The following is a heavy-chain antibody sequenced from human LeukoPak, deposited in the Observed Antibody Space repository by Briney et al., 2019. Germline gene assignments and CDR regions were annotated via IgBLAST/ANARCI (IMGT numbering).Heavy chain of an antibody. Sequence: PGGSLRLSCASSGFTVSSNYTSWVRQAPGKGLEWVSVIYSGGSTYYADTVKGRSTISRDNSKNTLYLQMNSLRAEDTAVYYCASFNGELWGQGTLVTVSS. D-gene: IGHD4-17*01. CDR1: GFTVSSNY. V-gene: IGHV3-53*01. CDR3: ASFNGEL. CDR2: IYSGGST. J-gene: IGHJ4*02.